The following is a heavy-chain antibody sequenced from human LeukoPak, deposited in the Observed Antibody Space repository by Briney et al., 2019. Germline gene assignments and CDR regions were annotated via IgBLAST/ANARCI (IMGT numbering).Heavy chain of an antibody. CDR1: AYTFTSYG. Sequence: GTVSRTASAYTFTSYGISWVRQAPGQGLEWMGWISAYNGNTNYAQKLHGRVTMTTDTSTSTAYMELRSLRSDDTAVYYCARDGLYGAGWFDPWGQGTLVTVSS. J-gene: IGHJ5*02. V-gene: IGHV1-18*01. D-gene: IGHD6-19*01. CDR3: ARDGLYGAGWFDP. CDR2: ISAYNGNT.